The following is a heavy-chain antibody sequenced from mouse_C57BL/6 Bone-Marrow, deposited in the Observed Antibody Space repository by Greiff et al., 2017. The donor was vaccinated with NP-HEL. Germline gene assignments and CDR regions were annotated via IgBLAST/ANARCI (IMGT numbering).Heavy chain of an antibody. CDR2: INYDGSST. CDR3: ARDWNWDGYAMDY. D-gene: IGHD4-1*01. Sequence: DVKLVESEGGLVQPGSSMKLSCTASGFTFSDYYMAWVRQVPEKGLEWVANINYDGSSTYYLDSLKSRFIISRDNAKNILYLQMSSLKSEDTATYYCARDWNWDGYAMDYWGQGTSVTVSS. J-gene: IGHJ4*01. CDR1: GFTFSDYY. V-gene: IGHV5-16*01.